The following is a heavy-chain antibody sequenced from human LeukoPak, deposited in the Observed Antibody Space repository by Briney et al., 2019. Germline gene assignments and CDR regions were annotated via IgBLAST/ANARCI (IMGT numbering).Heavy chain of an antibody. CDR2: IYPGDSDT. CDR1: GYSFTSYW. Sequence: PGESLKISCKGSGYSFTSYWIGWVRHMPGKGLEWMGIIYPGDSDTRYSPSFQGQVTISADKSISTAYLQWSSLKASDTAMYYCARLGSVARNYYYGMDVWGQGTTVTVSS. D-gene: IGHD2-2*01. J-gene: IGHJ6*02. V-gene: IGHV5-51*01. CDR3: ARLGSVARNYYYGMDV.